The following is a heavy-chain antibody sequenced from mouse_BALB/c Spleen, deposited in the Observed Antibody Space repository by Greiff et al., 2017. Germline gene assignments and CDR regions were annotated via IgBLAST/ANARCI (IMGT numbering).Heavy chain of an antibody. J-gene: IGHJ3*01. CDR1: GFNIKDTY. Sequence: VQLQQSGAELVKPGASVKLSCTASGFNIKDTYMHWVKQRPEQGLECIGRIDPANGNTKYDPKFQGKATITADTSSNTAYLQLSSLTSEDTAVYYCARERDYYGSSPWFAYWGQGTLVTVSA. CDR2: IDPANGNT. CDR3: ARERDYYGSSPWFAY. V-gene: IGHV14-3*02. D-gene: IGHD1-1*01.